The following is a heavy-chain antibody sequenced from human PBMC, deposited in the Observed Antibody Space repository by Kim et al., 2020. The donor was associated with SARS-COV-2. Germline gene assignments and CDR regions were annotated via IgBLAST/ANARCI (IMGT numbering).Heavy chain of an antibody. CDR3: ARAPPPVYSVVVTHANDAFDI. CDR2: IYYSGST. V-gene: IGHV4-39*07. CDR1: GGSISSSSYY. D-gene: IGHD3-22*01. Sequence: SETLSLTCTVSGGSISSSSYYWGWIRQPPGKGLEWIGSIYYSGSTYYNPSLKSRVTISVDTSKNQFSLKLSSVTAADTAVYYCARAPPPVYSVVVTHANDAFDIWGQGTMVTVSS. J-gene: IGHJ3*02.